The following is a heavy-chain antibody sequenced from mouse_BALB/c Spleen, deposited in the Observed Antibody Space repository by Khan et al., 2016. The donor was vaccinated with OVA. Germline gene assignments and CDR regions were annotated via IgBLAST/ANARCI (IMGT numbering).Heavy chain of an antibody. Sequence: QVQLKESGPGLVAPSQSLSITCTVSGFSLTSFGVNWVRQPPGKGLEWLGVIWGDGSTNYHSTLKSRLIVSKDNPISQVFLKLISQQTDDAATDNCAKFTPDYCSMDYWGQGTSVTVSS. V-gene: IGHV2-3*01. CDR1: GFSLTSFG. CDR3: AKFTPDYCSMDY. D-gene: IGHD1-1*01. CDR2: IWGDGST. J-gene: IGHJ4*01.